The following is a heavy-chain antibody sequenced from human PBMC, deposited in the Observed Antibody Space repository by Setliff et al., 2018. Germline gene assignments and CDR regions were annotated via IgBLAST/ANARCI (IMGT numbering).Heavy chain of an antibody. D-gene: IGHD4-4*01. CDR2: MNPNSGNT. V-gene: IGHV1-8*03. CDR3: ARGSYRTSNWFDP. Sequence: ASVKVSCKASGYTFTNYDINWVRQATGQGLEWMGWMNPNSGNTGYAQKFQGRVTITRNTSISTAYMELSSLRSEDTAVYYCARGSYRTSNWFDPWGQGTLVTVSS. J-gene: IGHJ5*02. CDR1: GYTFTNYD.